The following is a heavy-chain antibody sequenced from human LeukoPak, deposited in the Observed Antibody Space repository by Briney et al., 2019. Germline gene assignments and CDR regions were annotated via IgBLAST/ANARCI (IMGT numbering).Heavy chain of an antibody. CDR3: ARDVMGSRGDY. V-gene: IGHV3-7*01. D-gene: IGHD6-13*01. Sequence: GGSLRLSCAASGFTFSDYYMSWVRQAPGKGLEWVANIKQDGSEKYYVDSVKGRFTISRDNAKNSLYLQMNSLRAEDTAVYYCARDVMGSRGDYWGQGTLVTVSS. CDR1: GFTFSDYY. J-gene: IGHJ4*02. CDR2: IKQDGSEK.